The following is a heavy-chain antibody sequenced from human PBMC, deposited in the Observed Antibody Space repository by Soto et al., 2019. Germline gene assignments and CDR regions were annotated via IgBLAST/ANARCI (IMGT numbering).Heavy chain of an antibody. CDR1: GFIFSGSG. V-gene: IGHV3-30*03. CDR3: ARWVGGSMYDNSGKYDS. CDR2: VSNDGIRK. J-gene: IGHJ5*01. D-gene: IGHD3-22*01. Sequence: QVQLVESGGGVVQPGRSLRLTCAASGFIFSGSGMHWVRQAPGKGLEWVALVSNDGIRKYYGDSVKGRFTISRDNAENTLCLQMNSLRAEDTAVYYCARWVGGSMYDNSGKYDSWGQGTLVTVSS.